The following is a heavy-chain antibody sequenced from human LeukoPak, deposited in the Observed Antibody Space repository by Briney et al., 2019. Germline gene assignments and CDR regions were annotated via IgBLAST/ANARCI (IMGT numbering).Heavy chain of an antibody. J-gene: IGHJ4*02. CDR3: AKGLDG. CDR2: ISGSSTTM. CDR1: GFTFSTYS. Sequence: GGSLRLSCAASGFTFSTYSMNWVRLAPGKGLEWISYISGSSTTMYYADSVKGRFTISRDNAKNSLYLQMNSLRAEDTAVYYCAKGLDGWGQGTLVTASS. V-gene: IGHV3-48*04.